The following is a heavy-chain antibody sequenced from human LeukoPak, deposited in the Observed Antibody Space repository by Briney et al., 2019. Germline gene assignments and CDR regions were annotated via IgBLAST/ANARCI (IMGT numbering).Heavy chain of an antibody. CDR3: ARGEWDTAIVRTDY. D-gene: IGHD5-18*01. J-gene: IGHJ4*02. CDR2: INPNSGGT. V-gene: IGHV1-2*02. CDR1: GYTFTGYY. Sequence: ASVKVSCKASGYTFTGYYMHWVRQAPGQGLEWMGWINPNSGGTNYAQKFQGRVTMTRDTSISTAYMELSRLRSDDTAVYYCARGEWDTAIVRTDYWGQGTLVTVSS.